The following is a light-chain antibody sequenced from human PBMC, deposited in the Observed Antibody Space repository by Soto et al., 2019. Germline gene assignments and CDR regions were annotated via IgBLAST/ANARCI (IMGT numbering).Light chain of an antibody. CDR1: TSNLGSNT. V-gene: IGLV1-44*01. CDR2: SNN. CDR3: ATWDDSLNAYV. Sequence: VLTPTPSASGTPGQRLTISCSGRTSNLGSNTVHWYQQLPGTAPKRLIHSNNQRPSGVPDRFSGSKSGTSASLATSGLQSEDEADYYCATWDDSLNAYVFGTGTKV. J-gene: IGLJ1*01.